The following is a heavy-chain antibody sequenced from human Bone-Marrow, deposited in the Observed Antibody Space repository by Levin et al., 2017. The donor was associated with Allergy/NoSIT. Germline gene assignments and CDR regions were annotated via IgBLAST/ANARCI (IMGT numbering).Heavy chain of an antibody. D-gene: IGHD6-6*01. V-gene: IGHV1-18*01. CDR1: GYSFTTYS. CDR3: ARDLATRPGFDY. CDR2: ISRSNDNT. J-gene: IGHJ4*02. Sequence: EASVKVSCKASGYSFTTYSVHWVRQAPGQGLEWMGWISRSNDNTKYAQRFQGRVTMTIDTSTNTAYMDLRSLRSDDTAVYYCARDLATRPGFDYWGQGTLVTVSS.